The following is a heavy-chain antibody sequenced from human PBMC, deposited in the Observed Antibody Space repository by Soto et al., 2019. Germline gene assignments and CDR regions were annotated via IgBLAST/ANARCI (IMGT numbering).Heavy chain of an antibody. J-gene: IGHJ4*02. CDR2: IIPIFGTA. Sequence: QVQMVQSGAEVKQPGSSVKVSCKASGGTFSSHAISWVRQAPGQGLEWMGGIIPIFGTANYAQKFQGRVTITADESTSTAYMELSSLTSEDTSVYYCARLEGHCSGGSCYETFDYWGQGTLVTVSS. D-gene: IGHD2-15*01. CDR3: ARLEGHCSGGSCYETFDY. CDR1: GGTFSSHA. V-gene: IGHV1-69*01.